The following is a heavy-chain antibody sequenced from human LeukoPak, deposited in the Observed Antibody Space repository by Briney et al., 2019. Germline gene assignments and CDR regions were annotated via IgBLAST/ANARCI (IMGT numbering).Heavy chain of an antibody. J-gene: IGHJ4*02. CDR1: GGSISSYY. Sequence: KPSETLSLTXTVSGGSISSYYWSWIRQPPGKGLEWIGYIYYSGSTNYNPSLKSRVTISVDTSKNQFSLKLSSVTAADTAVYYCARVYYDFWSGYPIGGSFDYWGQGTLVTVSS. D-gene: IGHD3-3*01. CDR3: ARVYYDFWSGYPIGGSFDY. V-gene: IGHV4-59*01. CDR2: IYYSGST.